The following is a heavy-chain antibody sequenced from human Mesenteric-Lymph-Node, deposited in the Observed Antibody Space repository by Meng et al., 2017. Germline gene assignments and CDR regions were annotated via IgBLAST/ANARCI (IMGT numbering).Heavy chain of an antibody. CDR1: GFTFSNAW. CDR2: IKSKTDGGTT. CDR3: ASSARRWGGSPLDS. D-gene: IGHD3-16*01. Sequence: GESLKISCAASGFTFSNAWMSWVRQAPGKGLEWVGRIKSKTDGGTTDYAAPVKGRFTISRDDSESTLYLEMNRLQTEDTAVYYCASSARRWGGSPLDSWGQGTLVTVSS. V-gene: IGHV3-15*01. J-gene: IGHJ4*02.